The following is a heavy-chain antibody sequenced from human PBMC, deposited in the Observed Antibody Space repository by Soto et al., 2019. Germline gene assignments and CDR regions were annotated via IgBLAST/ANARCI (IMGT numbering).Heavy chain of an antibody. J-gene: IGHJ6*02. V-gene: IGHV3-74*01. D-gene: IGHD3-10*02. CDR1: GFTFSTSW. Sequence: GGSLRLSCAASGFTFSTSWMHWVRQAPGKGLVWVSRINSDGSSTSYADSVRGRFTISRDNAKNTLHLQMNSLRAEDTAVYYCVRTMFVSQGMVVWGQGTTVTVSS. CDR2: INSDGSST. CDR3: VRTMFVSQGMVV.